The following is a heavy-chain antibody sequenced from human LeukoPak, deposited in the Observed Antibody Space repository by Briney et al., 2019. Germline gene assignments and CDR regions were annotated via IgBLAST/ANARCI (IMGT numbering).Heavy chain of an antibody. CDR1: GFTFSSYS. CDR2: ISSSSSYI. Sequence: SGGSLRLSCAASGFTFSSYSMNWVRQAPGKGLEWVSSISSSSSYIYYADSVKGRFTISRDNAKNSLYLQMNSLRAEDTAVYYCARDLSLELDAFDIWGQGTMVTVSS. V-gene: IGHV3-21*01. CDR3: ARDLSLELDAFDI. J-gene: IGHJ3*02. D-gene: IGHD1-26*01.